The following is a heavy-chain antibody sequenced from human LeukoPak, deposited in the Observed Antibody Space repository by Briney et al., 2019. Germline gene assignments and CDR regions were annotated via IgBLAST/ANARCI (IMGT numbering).Heavy chain of an antibody. Sequence: PSETLSLTCTVSGGSISSGGYYWSWIRQHPGKGLEWIGYIYYSGSTYYNPSLKSRVTISVDTSKNQFSLKLSSVTAADTAVYYCARVNAGINFDYWGQGTLVTVSS. CDR3: ARVNAGINFDY. D-gene: IGHD1-14*01. CDR1: GGSISSGGYY. J-gene: IGHJ4*02. V-gene: IGHV4-31*03. CDR2: IYYSGST.